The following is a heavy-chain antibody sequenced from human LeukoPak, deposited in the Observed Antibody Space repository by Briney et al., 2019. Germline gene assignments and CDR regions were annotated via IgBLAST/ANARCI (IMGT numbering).Heavy chain of an antibody. D-gene: IGHD3-22*01. Sequence: PSETLSLTCTVSGYSISSGYYWGWIRQPPGKGLEWIGSIYHSGSTYYNPSLKSRVTISVDTSKNQFSLKLSSVTAADTAVYYCARHDYDSSGPGAFDIWGQGTMVTVSS. CDR3: ARHDYDSSGPGAFDI. J-gene: IGHJ3*02. CDR2: IYHSGST. V-gene: IGHV4-38-2*02. CDR1: GYSISSGYY.